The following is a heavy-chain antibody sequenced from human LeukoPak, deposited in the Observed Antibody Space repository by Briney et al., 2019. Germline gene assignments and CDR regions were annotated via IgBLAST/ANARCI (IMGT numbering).Heavy chain of an antibody. V-gene: IGHV1-69*13. CDR2: IIPIFGTA. Sequence: ASVKVSCKASGGTFSSYAISWVRQAPGQGLEWMGGIIPIFGTANYAQKFQGRVTITADESTSTAYMELSSLRSEDTAVYYCATAMVIGYYYYGMDVWGQGTTVTVSS. J-gene: IGHJ6*02. CDR3: ATAMVIGYYYYGMDV. D-gene: IGHD5-18*01. CDR1: GGTFSSYA.